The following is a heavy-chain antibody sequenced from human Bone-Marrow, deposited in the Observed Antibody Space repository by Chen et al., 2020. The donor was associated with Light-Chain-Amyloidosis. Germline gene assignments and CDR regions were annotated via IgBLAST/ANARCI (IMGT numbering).Heavy chain of an antibody. CDR3: LKDGIVLGES. D-gene: IGHD3-22*01. CDR1: GFTFEDYS. J-gene: IGHJ5*02. CDR2: ISWNSGGI. Sequence: EVQLVESGGGLVQPGRSLRLSCAASGFTFEDYSMHWVRQVPGKGLEWVAGISWNSGGIGYSVSVKGRFTISRDNSKNSLYLQMDSLRPEDTAFYYCLKDGIVLGESWGRGTLVTVSS. V-gene: IGHV3-9*01.